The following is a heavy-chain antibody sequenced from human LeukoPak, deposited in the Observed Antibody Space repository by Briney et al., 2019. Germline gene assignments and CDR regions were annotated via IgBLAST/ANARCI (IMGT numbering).Heavy chain of an antibody. D-gene: IGHD6-13*01. V-gene: IGHV3-30*02. Sequence: WIRQPPGKGLEWVGLIMFDGGNRFYTDSVKGRFTISRDNSKNTLFLHMNSLSAEDTAIYYCAKEEISTAGPFDFWGQGALVIVSS. CDR2: IMFDGGNR. J-gene: IGHJ4*02. CDR3: AKEEISTAGPFDF.